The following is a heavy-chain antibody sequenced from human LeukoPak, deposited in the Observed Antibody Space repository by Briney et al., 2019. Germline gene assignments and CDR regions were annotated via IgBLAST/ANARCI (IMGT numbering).Heavy chain of an antibody. CDR1: GFTFDDYA. Sequence: GRSLRLSCAASGFTFDDYAMHWVRQAPGKGLEWVSGISWNSGSIGYADSVKGRFTISRDNAKNSLYLQMNSLRAEDTALYYCARDYVYGDYWGQGTLVTVSS. V-gene: IGHV3-9*01. D-gene: IGHD4-17*01. J-gene: IGHJ4*02. CDR2: ISWNSGSI. CDR3: ARDYVYGDY.